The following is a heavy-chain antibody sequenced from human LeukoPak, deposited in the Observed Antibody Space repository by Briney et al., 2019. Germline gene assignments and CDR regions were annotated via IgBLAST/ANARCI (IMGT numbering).Heavy chain of an antibody. J-gene: IGHJ6*02. Sequence: GGSLRLSCAASGFTFSSYAMSWVRQAPGEGLEWVSAISGSAGSTYYADSVKGRFTISREISKKTLYLQMNSLRSEDTAVYYCAKVRYCSGGSCYFYYGMDVWGQGTTVIVSS. CDR1: GFTFSSYA. V-gene: IGHV3-23*01. D-gene: IGHD2-15*01. CDR3: AKVRYCSGGSCYFYYGMDV. CDR2: ISGSAGST.